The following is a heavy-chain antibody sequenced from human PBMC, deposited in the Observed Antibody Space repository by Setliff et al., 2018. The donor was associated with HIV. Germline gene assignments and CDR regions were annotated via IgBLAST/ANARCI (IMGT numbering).Heavy chain of an antibody. J-gene: IGHJ1*01. CDR1: GFTFTAYY. CDR3: ARGGGIIDHVEEYFQH. CDR2: INPNTGGT. Sequence: ASVKVSCKASGFTFTAYYLHWVRQAPGQGLEWMGRINPNTGGTNYAQKFQGRVTMTRDTSITTAYMEMTTLTSDDTVVYYCARGGGIIDHVEEYFQHWGQGTLVTVSS. V-gene: IGHV1-2*05. D-gene: IGHD1-26*01.